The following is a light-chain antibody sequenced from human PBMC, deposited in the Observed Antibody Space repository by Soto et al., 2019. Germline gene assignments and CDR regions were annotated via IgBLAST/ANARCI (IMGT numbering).Light chain of an antibody. V-gene: IGKV1-5*03. CDR3: QQYNSYSRT. CDR2: KAS. Sequence: DIQMTQSPSTLSASVGDRVTITCRASQSITSWLAWYQQKPGKAPKLLIYKASSLESGVPSRFRGSGSGTAFTLTISSLQPDDFATYYCQQYNSYSRTFGQGTKVEIQ. CDR1: QSITSW. J-gene: IGKJ1*01.